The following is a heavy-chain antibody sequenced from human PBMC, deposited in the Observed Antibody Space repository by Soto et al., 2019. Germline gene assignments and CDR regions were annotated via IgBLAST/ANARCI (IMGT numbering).Heavy chain of an antibody. D-gene: IGHD3-10*01. V-gene: IGHV4-31*03. CDR1: GGSISSGGYY. CDR2: IYYSGST. CDR3: ARGSFNYGSGSLYYYYYYGMDV. Sequence: SETLSLTCTVSGGSISSGGYYWSWIRQHPGKGLEWIGYIYYSGSTYYNPSLKSRVTISVDTSKNQFSLKLSSVTAADTAVYYCARGSFNYGSGSLYYYYYYGMDVWGQGTTVTVSS. J-gene: IGHJ6*02.